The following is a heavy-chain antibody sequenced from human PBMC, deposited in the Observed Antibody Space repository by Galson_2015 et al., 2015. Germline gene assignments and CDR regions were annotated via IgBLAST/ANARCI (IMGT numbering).Heavy chain of an antibody. CDR1: GFIFEDFG. Sequence: SLRLSCAASGFIFEDFGMHRVRQAPGRGLEWVSGIAWDSASRGYAASVKGRFTISRDNAKKTLFLEMNSLREEDTAIYYCVKDGRGGGSWYGSSRFDPWGQGTLVAVSS. J-gene: IGHJ5*02. CDR2: IAWDSASR. CDR3: VKDGRGGGSWYGSSRFDP. V-gene: IGHV3-9*01. D-gene: IGHD6-13*01.